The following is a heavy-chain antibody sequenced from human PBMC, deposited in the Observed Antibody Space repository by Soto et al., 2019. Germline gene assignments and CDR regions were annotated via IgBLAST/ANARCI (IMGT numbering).Heavy chain of an antibody. V-gene: IGHV4-59*01. Sequence: QVQIQESGPGLVKPSETLSLTCSVSGGSITSYYWSWFRQSPGKGLEWIGYMYYSGTTSYNPSLKSRVTISADTSRKLFSLRFTSVTAADTAVYFCASGGTGSRKNNWFDPWGQGTLVTVSA. J-gene: IGHJ5*02. CDR1: GGSITSYY. CDR3: ASGGTGSRKNNWFDP. D-gene: IGHD3-16*01. CDR2: MYYSGTT.